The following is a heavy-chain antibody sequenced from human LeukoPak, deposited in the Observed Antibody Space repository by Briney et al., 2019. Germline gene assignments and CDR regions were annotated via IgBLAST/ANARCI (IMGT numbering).Heavy chain of an antibody. CDR1: GFTFSSYG. V-gene: IGHV3-30*02. Sequence: GGSLRLSCAASGFTFSSYGMHWVRQAPGKGLEWVAVIWYGGSNKYYADSVKGRFTISRDNSKNTLYLQMNSLRAEDTAVYYCAKMDGYYYMDVWGKGTTVTVSS. CDR3: AKMDGYYYMDV. D-gene: IGHD2-2*03. CDR2: IWYGGSNK. J-gene: IGHJ6*03.